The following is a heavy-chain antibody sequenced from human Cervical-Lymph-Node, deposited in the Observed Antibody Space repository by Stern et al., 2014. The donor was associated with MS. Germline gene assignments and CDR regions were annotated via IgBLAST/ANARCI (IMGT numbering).Heavy chain of an antibody. Sequence: EVQLVESGGGVIQPGGSLRLSCTASGFTVSRDYMTWVRQAPGKGLEGVALITNVGSTCYTAPVKGRFTISRDDSKNTVYLHMTSLRAEDTAMYYCARDTSSPERSDWWGQGTLVTVSS. CDR2: ITNVGST. V-gene: IGHV3-53*01. CDR3: ARDTSSPERSDW. D-gene: IGHD1-1*01. J-gene: IGHJ4*02. CDR1: GFTVSRDY.